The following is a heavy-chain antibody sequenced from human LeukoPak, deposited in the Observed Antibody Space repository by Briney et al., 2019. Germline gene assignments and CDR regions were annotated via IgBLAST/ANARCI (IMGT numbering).Heavy chain of an antibody. Sequence: PGGSLRLSCAASGFTFSRYWMHWVRQAPGKGLVWVSRIKSDGSSTSYAHSVRGRFTISRDNAKNTLYLQMNSLRAEDTAVFYCAKDQYDTWSRRGNFDSWGQGTLVIVSS. V-gene: IGHV3-74*01. D-gene: IGHD3-3*01. CDR1: GFTFSRYW. CDR3: AKDQYDTWSRRGNFDS. CDR2: IKSDGSST. J-gene: IGHJ4*02.